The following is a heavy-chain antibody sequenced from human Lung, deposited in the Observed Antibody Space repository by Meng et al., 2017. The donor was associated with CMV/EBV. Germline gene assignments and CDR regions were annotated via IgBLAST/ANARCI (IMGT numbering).Heavy chain of an antibody. V-gene: IGHV3-11*04. CDR3: ARSRTQPRSYYFDY. D-gene: IGHD1-14*01. J-gene: IGHJ4*02. CDR2: VSNSGSTI. CDR1: GFSFSNYY. Sequence: SGFSFSNYYVTWIRQAPGKGLEWVSYVSNSGSTIYYADSVRGRFTISRDNAKNSLYLQMNSLGAEDTAVYYCARSRTQPRSYYFDYWGQGTLVTVSS.